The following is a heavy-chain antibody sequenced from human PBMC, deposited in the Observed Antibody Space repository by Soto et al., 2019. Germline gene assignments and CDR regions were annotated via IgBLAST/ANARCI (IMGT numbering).Heavy chain of an antibody. Sequence: SVKVSCKASGGTFSSYAISWVRQAPGQGLEWMGGIIPIFGTANYAQKFQGRVTITADESTSTAYMELSSLRSEDTAVYYCARDRGYDILTGSLAKISAFDIWGQGTMVTVS. J-gene: IGHJ3*02. CDR2: IIPIFGTA. D-gene: IGHD3-9*01. CDR1: GGTFSSYA. CDR3: ARDRGYDILTGSLAKISAFDI. V-gene: IGHV1-69*13.